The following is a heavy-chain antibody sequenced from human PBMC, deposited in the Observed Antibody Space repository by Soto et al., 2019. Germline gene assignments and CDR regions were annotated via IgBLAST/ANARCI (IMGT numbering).Heavy chain of an antibody. D-gene: IGHD3-10*01. CDR3: AKVFGSGSYYNYFDY. V-gene: IGHV3-30*18. Sequence: QVQLVESGGGMVQPGRSLRLSCAASGFTFSSYGMHWVRQAPGKGLEWVAVISYDGSNKYYADSVKGRFTISRDNSKNTLYLQMNSLRAEDTAVYYCAKVFGSGSYYNYFDYWGQGTLVTVSS. CDR1: GFTFSSYG. J-gene: IGHJ4*02. CDR2: ISYDGSNK.